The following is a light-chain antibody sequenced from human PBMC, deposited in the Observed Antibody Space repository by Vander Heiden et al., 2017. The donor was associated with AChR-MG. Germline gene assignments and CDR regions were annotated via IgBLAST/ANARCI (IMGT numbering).Light chain of an antibody. Sequence: EIVLTQSPGTLSLSPGDRATLSWRASQSVSSSYLAWYQQKPGQAPRLLIYGASSRATGIPDRFSGSGSGTDFTLTISRLEPEDFAVYYCQQYGSSPRTFGQGTKVEIK. V-gene: IGKV3-20*01. CDR1: QSVSSSY. J-gene: IGKJ1*01. CDR2: GAS. CDR3: QQYGSSPRT.